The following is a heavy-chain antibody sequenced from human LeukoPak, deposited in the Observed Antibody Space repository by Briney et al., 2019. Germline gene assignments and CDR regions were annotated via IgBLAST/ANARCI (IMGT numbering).Heavy chain of an antibody. CDR2: IYHSGST. Sequence: SETLSLTCTVSGGSISSGGYYWSWIRQPPGKGLEWIGYIYHSGSTYYNPSLKSRVTISVDRSKNQFSPKLSSVTAADTAVYYCARERDTVTTRDYYYYMDVWGKGTTVTVSS. D-gene: IGHD4-11*01. J-gene: IGHJ6*03. CDR1: GGSISSGGYY. CDR3: ARERDTVTTRDYYYYMDV. V-gene: IGHV4-30-2*01.